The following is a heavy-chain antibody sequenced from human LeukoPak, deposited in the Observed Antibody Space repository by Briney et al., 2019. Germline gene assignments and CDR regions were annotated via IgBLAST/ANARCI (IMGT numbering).Heavy chain of an antibody. D-gene: IGHD1-26*01. V-gene: IGHV3-30*02. Sequence: GGALRPSCSAPGFTFICDVRQSGRQAPGKGLEWVTFIGYDGSDKYYADSVKGRFPISQDNSKNTLYRQMSSLRPQEADVYQCAKDWLWEGRTGDPIVWVPGTMVTVSS. J-gene: IGHJ3*01. CDR3: AKDWLWEGRTGDPIV. CDR1: GFTFICDV. CDR2: IGYDGSDK.